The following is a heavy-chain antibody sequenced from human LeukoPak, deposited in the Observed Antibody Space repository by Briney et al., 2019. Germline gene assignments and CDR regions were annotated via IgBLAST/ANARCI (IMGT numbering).Heavy chain of an antibody. D-gene: IGHD6-19*01. CDR2: INHSGST. V-gene: IGHV4-34*01. CDR1: GGSFSGYY. J-gene: IGHJ4*02. Sequence: PSETLSLTCAVYGGSFSGYYWSWIRQPPGKGLEWIGEINHSGSTNYNPSLKSRVTISVDTSKNQFSLKLSSVTAVDTAVYYCVATAVLAVAGTSIDYWGQGTLVTVSS. CDR3: VATAVLAVAGTSIDY.